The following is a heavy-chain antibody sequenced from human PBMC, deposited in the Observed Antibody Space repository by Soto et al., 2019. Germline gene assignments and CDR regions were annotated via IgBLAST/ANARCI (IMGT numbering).Heavy chain of an antibody. CDR1: GFTFSSYG. Sequence: LRLSCAASGFTFSSYGMHWVRQAPGKGLEWVAVIWYDGSNKYYADSVKGRFIISRDNSKNTLYLQMNSLRAEDTAVYYCARELGYCSSTSCYKGYYGMDVWGPGPTVTRLL. CDR3: ARELGYCSSTSCYKGYYGMDV. D-gene: IGHD2-2*02. CDR2: IWYDGSNK. J-gene: IGHJ6*02. V-gene: IGHV3-33*01.